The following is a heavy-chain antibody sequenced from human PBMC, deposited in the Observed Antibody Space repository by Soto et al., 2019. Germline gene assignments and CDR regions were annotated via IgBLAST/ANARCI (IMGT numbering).Heavy chain of an antibody. CDR1: GFTFSNAW. CDR2: IKSKTDGGTT. V-gene: IGHV3-15*01. CDR3: TTAHSYYDILTGPIDMDV. D-gene: IGHD3-9*01. J-gene: IGHJ6*02. Sequence: EVQLVESGGGLVKPGGSLRLSCAASGFTFSNAWMSWVRQAPGKGLGWVGRIKSKTDGGTTDYAAPVKGRFTISRDDSKNTLYLQMNSLKTEDTAVYYCTTAHSYYDILTGPIDMDVWGQGTTVTVSS.